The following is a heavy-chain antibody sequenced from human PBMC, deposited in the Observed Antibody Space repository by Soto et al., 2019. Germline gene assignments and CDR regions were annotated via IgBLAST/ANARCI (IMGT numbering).Heavy chain of an antibody. CDR2: IYYSGST. CDR3: ARRISTSGSGFDP. V-gene: IGHV4-39*01. J-gene: IGHJ5*02. CDR1: GGSISSSSYY. D-gene: IGHD2-2*01. Sequence: SETLSLTCTVSGGSISSSSYYWGWIRQPPGKGLEWIGSIYYSGSTYYNPSLKSRVTISVDTSKNQFSLKLSSVTAADTAVYFCARRISTSGSGFDPWGQGTLVTVSS.